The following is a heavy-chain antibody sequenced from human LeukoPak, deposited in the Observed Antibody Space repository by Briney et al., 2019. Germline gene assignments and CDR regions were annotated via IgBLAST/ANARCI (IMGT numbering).Heavy chain of an antibody. CDR3: ARDGRDYYGSGSYWSWFDP. D-gene: IGHD3-10*01. Sequence: ASVKVSCKASGYTFTGYYMHWVRQAPGQGLEWMGWINPNSGGTNCAQKFQGRVTMTRDTSISTAYMELSRLRSDDTAVYYCARDGRDYYGSGSYWSWFDPWGQGTLVTVSS. CDR2: INPNSGGT. J-gene: IGHJ5*02. V-gene: IGHV1-2*02. CDR1: GYTFTGYY.